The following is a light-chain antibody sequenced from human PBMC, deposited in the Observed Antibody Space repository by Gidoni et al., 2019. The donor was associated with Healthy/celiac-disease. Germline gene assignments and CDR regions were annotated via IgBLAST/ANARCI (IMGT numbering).Light chain of an antibody. CDR1: QSVTY. Sequence: EIVLTPSPATLSLSPGERATLSCRASQSVTYLAWYQQKPGQAPRLLIYDASNRAAGIPARFSGSGSGTDFTLTISSLEPEDFAVYYCQQRSNWRTFGQGTKLEIK. V-gene: IGKV3-11*01. CDR3: QQRSNWRT. J-gene: IGKJ2*01. CDR2: DAS.